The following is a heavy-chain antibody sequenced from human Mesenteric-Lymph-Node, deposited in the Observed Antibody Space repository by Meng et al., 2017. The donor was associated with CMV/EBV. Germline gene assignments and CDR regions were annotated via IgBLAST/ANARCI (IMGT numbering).Heavy chain of an antibody. J-gene: IGHJ4*02. D-gene: IGHD6-13*01. CDR3: ASLPIAAAVRAY. V-gene: IGHV4-39*07. CDR2: IHYSGST. Sequence: SETLSLTCTVSGGSISSSSYYWGWIRQPPGKGLEWIGSIHYSGSTYYNPSLKSRVTMSVDPSKNQFSLKLTSVTAADTAVYYCASLPIAAAVRAYWGQGTLVIVSS. CDR1: GGSISSSSYY.